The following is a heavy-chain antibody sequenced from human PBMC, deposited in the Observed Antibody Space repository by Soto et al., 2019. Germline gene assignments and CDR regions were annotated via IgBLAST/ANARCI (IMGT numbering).Heavy chain of an antibody. CDR3: AYSSTPFDY. J-gene: IGHJ4*02. D-gene: IGHD6-13*01. CDR2: ISGNGAVT. Sequence: GGSLRLSCAASGFTFTSYAMTWVRRAPGKGLEWVSAISGNGAVTYYADSVKGRFTVSRDSSKNTLYLQMNSLRAEDTAVYYCAYSSTPFDYWGQGTLVTVSS. V-gene: IGHV3-23*01. CDR1: GFTFTSYA.